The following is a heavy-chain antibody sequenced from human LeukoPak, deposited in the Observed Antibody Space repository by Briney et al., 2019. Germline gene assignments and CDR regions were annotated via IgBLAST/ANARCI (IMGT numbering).Heavy chain of an antibody. D-gene: IGHD2-15*01. V-gene: IGHV5-51*01. Sequence: GESLKISCKGSGYSFTSYWIGWVRQMPVKGLEWMGIIYPGDSDTRYSPSFQGQVTISADKSISTAYLQWSSLKASDTAMYYCARPQCSGGSCYEFDPWGQGTLVTVSS. CDR1: GYSFTSYW. CDR3: ARPQCSGGSCYEFDP. J-gene: IGHJ5*02. CDR2: IYPGDSDT.